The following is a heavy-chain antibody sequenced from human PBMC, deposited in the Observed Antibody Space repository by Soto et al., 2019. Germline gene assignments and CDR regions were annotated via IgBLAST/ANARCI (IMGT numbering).Heavy chain of an antibody. CDR1: GGSMINIY. CDR3: ARALRADY. CDR2: VYYNGNV. J-gene: IGHJ4*02. D-gene: IGHD3-10*01. V-gene: IGHV4-59*01. Sequence: SETLSLTCTVSGGSMINIYWTWIRQPPGKGLEWIGYVYYNGNVKYNPSLKSRVTLSVDTSKNQFSLKLSSVTAADTAVYYCARALRADYWARRTLVTVSS.